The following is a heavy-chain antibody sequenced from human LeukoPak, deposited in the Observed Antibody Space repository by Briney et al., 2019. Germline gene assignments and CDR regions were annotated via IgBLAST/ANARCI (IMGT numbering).Heavy chain of an antibody. D-gene: IGHD6-13*01. CDR1: GFTFSDYY. V-gene: IGHV3-11*01. Sequence: GGSLRLSCAASGFTFSDYYMSWIRQAPGKGLEWVSYISSSGSTIYYADSVKGRFTISRDNAKNSLYLQMNSLGAEDTAVYYCARERAAAGTPLYYYYYYGMDVWGQGTTVTVSS. J-gene: IGHJ6*02. CDR2: ISSSGSTI. CDR3: ARERAAAGTPLYYYYYYGMDV.